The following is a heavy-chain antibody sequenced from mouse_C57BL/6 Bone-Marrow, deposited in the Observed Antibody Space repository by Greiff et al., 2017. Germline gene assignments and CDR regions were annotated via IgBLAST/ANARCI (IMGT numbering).Heavy chain of an antibody. CDR1: GFTFTDYY. Sequence: EVKVVESGGGLVQPGGSLSLSCAASGFTFTDYYMSWVRQPPGKALEWLGFIRNKANGYTTEYSASVKGRFTISRDNSQSILYLQMNALRAEDSATYYCARLHYDYVLYYFDYWGQGTTLTVSS. CDR2: IRNKANGYTT. J-gene: IGHJ2*01. D-gene: IGHD2-4*01. V-gene: IGHV7-3*01. CDR3: ARLHYDYVLYYFDY.